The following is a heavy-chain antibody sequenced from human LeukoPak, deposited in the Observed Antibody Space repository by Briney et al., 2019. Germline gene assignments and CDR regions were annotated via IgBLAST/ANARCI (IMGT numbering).Heavy chain of an antibody. V-gene: IGHV4-34*01. D-gene: IGHD3-3*01. CDR3: ARIGGGLRFLEWLPFDY. CDR2: INHSGST. CDR1: GGSFSGNY. J-gene: IGHJ4*02. Sequence: PSETLSLTCAVYGGSFSGNYWSWIRQPPGKGLEWIGEINHSGSTNYNPSLKSRVTISVDTSKNQFSLKLSSVTAADTAVYYCARIGGGLRFLEWLPFDYWGQGTLVTVSS.